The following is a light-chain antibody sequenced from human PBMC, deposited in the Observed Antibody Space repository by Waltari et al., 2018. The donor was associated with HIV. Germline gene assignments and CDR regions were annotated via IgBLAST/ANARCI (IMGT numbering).Light chain of an antibody. Sequence: DIVMTQSPDSLAVSLGERATINCKSSQSVLYRSNNKEYLAWCQHKPGQPPKLLLYWASTRESGVPDRFSGSGSGTDFTLTISGLQAEDVAVYYCQQYYSTPWTFGQGTRVEIK. J-gene: IGKJ1*01. V-gene: IGKV4-1*01. CDR3: QQYYSTPWT. CDR1: QSVLYRSNNKEY. CDR2: WAS.